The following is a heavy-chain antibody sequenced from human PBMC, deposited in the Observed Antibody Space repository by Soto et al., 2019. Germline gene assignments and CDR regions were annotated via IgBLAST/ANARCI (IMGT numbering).Heavy chain of an antibody. J-gene: IGHJ5*02. CDR3: ARHYSSGSRNWFDP. D-gene: IGHD6-19*01. V-gene: IGHV4-39*01. CDR1: GGSINISRYF. CDR2: IYYSGST. Sequence: LXLTFIVAGGSINISRYFWALVRQPPGKGLEWSGSIYYSGSTYYNPSLRSRVTISVDTSKNQFSLKLSSVTAADTAVFYCARHYSSGSRNWFDPWGQGTLVTVSS.